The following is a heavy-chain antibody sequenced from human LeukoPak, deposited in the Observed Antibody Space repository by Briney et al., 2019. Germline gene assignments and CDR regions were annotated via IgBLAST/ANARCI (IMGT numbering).Heavy chain of an antibody. CDR1: GFTFSSYW. Sequence: PGGXXRLSCAASGFTFSSYWMDWVRQAPGKGVEGVSRINSDGSSTIYADSVRGGFTISRDNAKKTLYLQMNSLRAEDTAVYYCARGDYFDYWGQGTLVTVSS. V-gene: IGHV3-74*01. CDR3: ARGDYFDY. CDR2: INSDGSST. J-gene: IGHJ4*02.